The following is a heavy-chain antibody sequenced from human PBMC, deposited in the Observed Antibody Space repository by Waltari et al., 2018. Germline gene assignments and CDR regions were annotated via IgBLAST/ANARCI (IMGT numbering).Heavy chain of an antibody. CDR1: GLTVSSDF. V-gene: IGHV3-53*02. CDR2: IYSGGST. Sequence: EVRLVETGGGLIQPGGSLRPPWSASGLTVSSDFMSWVRQAPGKGQECVSVIYSGGSTYYADSVKGRFTISRDNSKNTVYLQMNSLRVEDTAVYYCAREGVDTANDYWGQGTLVTVSS. CDR3: AREGVDTANDY. J-gene: IGHJ4*02. D-gene: IGHD5-18*01.